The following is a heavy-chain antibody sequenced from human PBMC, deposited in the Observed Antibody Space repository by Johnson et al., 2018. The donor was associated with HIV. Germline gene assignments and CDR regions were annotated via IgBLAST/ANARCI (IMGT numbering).Heavy chain of an antibody. CDR3: ASFAAAGDAFDI. CDR2: ISYDGSNK. D-gene: IGHD6-13*01. J-gene: IGHJ3*02. CDR1: GFTFSSYA. V-gene: IGHV3-30-3*01. Sequence: QVQLVESGGGVVQPGRSLRLSCAASGFTFSSYAMHWVRQAPGKGLAWVAVISYDGSNKYYADSVKGRFTISRDNSKNTLYLQMNSLRAEDTAVYYCASFAAAGDAFDIWGQGTMVTVSS.